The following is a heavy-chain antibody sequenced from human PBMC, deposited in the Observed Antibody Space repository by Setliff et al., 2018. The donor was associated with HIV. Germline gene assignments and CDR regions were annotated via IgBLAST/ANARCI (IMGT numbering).Heavy chain of an antibody. CDR2: INPNSGGT. D-gene: IGHD1-26*01. V-gene: IGHV1-2*06. CDR3: ARGTRVGANDAFDI. J-gene: IGHJ3*02. CDR1: GYMFTAYY. Sequence: ASVKVSCKTSGYMFTAYYIHWVRQAPGQGLEWVGRINPNSGGTNYARKFQGRVTMTRDTSITTAYMELSRLRSDDTAVYYCARGTRVGANDAFDIWGQGTMVTVSS.